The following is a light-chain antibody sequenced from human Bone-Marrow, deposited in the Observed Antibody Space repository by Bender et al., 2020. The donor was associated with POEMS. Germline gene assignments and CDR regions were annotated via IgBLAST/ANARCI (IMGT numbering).Light chain of an antibody. V-gene: IGLV1-40*01. CDR2: GYN. CDR3: QSYDNSLGGWV. CDR1: SSNTGSGYD. J-gene: IGLJ3*02. Sequence: QSVLTPPPSVSGAPGQRVTISCTGSSSNTGSGYDINWYQHLPGTAPKLLIYGYNNRPSGVPDRFSGSKSGTSASLAITGLQAEDECDYYCQSYDNSLGGWVFGGGTKLTVL.